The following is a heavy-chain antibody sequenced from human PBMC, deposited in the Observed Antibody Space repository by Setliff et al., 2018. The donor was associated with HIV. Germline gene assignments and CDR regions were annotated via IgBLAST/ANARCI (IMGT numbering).Heavy chain of an antibody. Sequence: PSETLSLTCDVYGGSFSGYYWSWIRQPPGKGLEWIGEINHSGSTNYNPSLKSRVTILVDTSKNQFSLKVSSVTAADTAVYYCARSALAGDPFDYWCQGTLVTVSS. CDR2: INHSGST. V-gene: IGHV4-34*01. J-gene: IGHJ4*02. D-gene: IGHD6-19*01. CDR3: ARSALAGDPFDY. CDR1: GGSFSGYY.